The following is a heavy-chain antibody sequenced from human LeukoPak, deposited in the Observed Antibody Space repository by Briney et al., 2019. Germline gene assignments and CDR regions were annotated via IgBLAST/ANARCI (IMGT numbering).Heavy chain of an antibody. Sequence: GGSLRLSCAASTFNFSDYSINWVRQAPGKGLEWLSSISSSSSYIYYADSVKGRFTISRGNAKNSLFLQMNSLRAEDTAVYYCAREAGEQWLDYFDYWGQGTLVTVSS. V-gene: IGHV3-21*01. CDR1: TFNFSDYS. D-gene: IGHD6-19*01. CDR2: ISSSSSYI. J-gene: IGHJ4*02. CDR3: AREAGEQWLDYFDY.